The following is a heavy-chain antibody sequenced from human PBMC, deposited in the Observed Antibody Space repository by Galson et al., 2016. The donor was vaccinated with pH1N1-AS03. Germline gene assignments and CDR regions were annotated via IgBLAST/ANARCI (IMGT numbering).Heavy chain of an antibody. J-gene: IGHJ5*02. CDR2: INHSGST. Sequence: ETLSLTCAVYGGSFSGYSCSWIRQSPGKGLEWIGEINHSGSTNYNPSLKNRDTISVDTSTNQFSLNLTSVTAADTAVYYCARRANWGFTGRQNWFDPWGQGTLVTVSS. D-gene: IGHD7-27*01. CDR1: GGSFSGYS. CDR3: ARRANWGFTGRQNWFDP. V-gene: IGHV4-34*01.